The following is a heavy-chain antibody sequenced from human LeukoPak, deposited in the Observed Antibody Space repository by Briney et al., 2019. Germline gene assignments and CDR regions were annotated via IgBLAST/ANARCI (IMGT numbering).Heavy chain of an antibody. V-gene: IGHV4-38-2*01. Sequence: SETLSLTCAVSDFSIRSPYYWGWIRQPPGKGLEWIGSIYHGGTTYYNLSLKSRVTISVDTSKTQLSLKLRSVTAADTAVYYCARHYDYGQSMPFDYWGQGSLVTVSS. D-gene: IGHD4-17*01. CDR2: IYHGGTT. CDR3: ARHYDYGQSMPFDY. J-gene: IGHJ4*02. CDR1: DFSIRSPYY.